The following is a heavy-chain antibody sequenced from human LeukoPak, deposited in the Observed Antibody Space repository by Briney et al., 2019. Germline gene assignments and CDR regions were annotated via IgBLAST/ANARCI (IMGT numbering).Heavy chain of an antibody. CDR3: ARDRNGNYGRWGFDY. CDR2: INWNGGST. D-gene: IGHD4-17*01. Sequence: GGSLRLSCAASGFTFDDYGMSWVRQAPGKGLEWVSGINWNGGSTGYADSVKGRFTISRDNSKNTLYLQMNSLRAEDTAVYYCARDRNGNYGRWGFDYWGQGTLVTVSS. V-gene: IGHV3-20*04. J-gene: IGHJ4*02. CDR1: GFTFDDYG.